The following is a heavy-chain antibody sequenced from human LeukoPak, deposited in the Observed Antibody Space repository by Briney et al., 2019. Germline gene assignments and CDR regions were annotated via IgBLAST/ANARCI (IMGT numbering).Heavy chain of an antibody. CDR1: GFIFSTYS. J-gene: IGHJ4*02. CDR2: ISSARSTT. CDR3: ARVSTDWSLDY. Sequence: GGTLRLSCSASGFIFSTYSMNWVRQARGKGLEGLSHISSARSTTYYADSVKGRFTISRDNAKSSLYLQMNSLRDEDTAVYYCARVSTDWSLDYWGQGTLVTVSS. D-gene: IGHD6-19*01. V-gene: IGHV3-48*02.